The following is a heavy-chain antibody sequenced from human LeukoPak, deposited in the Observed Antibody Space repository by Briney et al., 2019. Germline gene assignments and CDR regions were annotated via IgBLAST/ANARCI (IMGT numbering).Heavy chain of an antibody. CDR2: IYTSGST. D-gene: IGHD5-18*01. V-gene: IGHV4-61*02. CDR3: ASNSYDSTFDY. CDR1: GGAINSGTYY. Sequence: SATLSLTCTVSGGAINSGTYYWSGIPQTAGKGLEWIGRIYTSGSTKYNPSLKSRVTISVDTSKNPFSLKLSSVTAADTAVYYCASNSYDSTFDYWGQGTLVSVSS. J-gene: IGHJ4*02.